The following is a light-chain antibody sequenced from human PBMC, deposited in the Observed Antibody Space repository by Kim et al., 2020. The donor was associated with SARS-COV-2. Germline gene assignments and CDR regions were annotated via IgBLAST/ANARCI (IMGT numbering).Light chain of an antibody. CDR3: QSYDSNSQV. CDR2: EDN. V-gene: IGLV6-57*01. CDR1: SGSIASNY. Sequence: GKTVTSSCTRSSGSIASNYVQWYQQRPGSSPTTVIYEDNQRPSGVPDRFSGSIDSSSNSASLTISGLEPGDEADYYCQSYDSNSQVFGGGTKLTVL. J-gene: IGLJ3*02.